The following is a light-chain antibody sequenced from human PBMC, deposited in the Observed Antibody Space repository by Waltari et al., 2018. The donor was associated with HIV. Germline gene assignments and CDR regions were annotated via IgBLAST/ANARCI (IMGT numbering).Light chain of an antibody. Sequence: SYELAQPHSVSVALGQTARSTGGGNSSGSNRVHWYQQWPGQAPVLVIYRDNNRPSGIPERFSGSSSGNTATLTISRAQAGDESDYYCQIWDSSTVVFGGGTKLTVL. CDR3: QIWDSSTVV. CDR1: SSGSNR. V-gene: IGLV3-9*01. CDR2: RDN. J-gene: IGLJ2*01.